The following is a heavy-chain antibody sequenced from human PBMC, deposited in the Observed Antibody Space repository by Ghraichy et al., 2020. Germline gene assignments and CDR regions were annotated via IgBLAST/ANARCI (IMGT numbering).Heavy chain of an antibody. V-gene: IGHV3-23*01. CDR3: AVDRWSGDRVYGLFDY. Sequence: GGSLRLSCAASGFTFSNYAMNWVRQAPGKGLEWISAISDSGYRTYYADSVKGRFTISRDNSKNTLYFQMNNLRTEDTAVYYCAVDRWSGDRVYGLFDYWGQGTLVTVSS. CDR2: ISDSGYRT. CDR1: GFTFSNYA. D-gene: IGHD2-8*01. J-gene: IGHJ4*02.